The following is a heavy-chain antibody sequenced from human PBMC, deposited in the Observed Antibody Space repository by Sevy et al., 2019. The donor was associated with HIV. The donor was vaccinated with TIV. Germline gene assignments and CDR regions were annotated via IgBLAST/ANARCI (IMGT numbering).Heavy chain of an antibody. Sequence: GGSLRLSCAASGFTFDDYAMHWVRQAPGKGLEWVSGISWNSGSIGYADSVKGRFTISRDNAKNSLYLQMNSLRAEDTALYYCAKDGYSSTYYGGYYFDYWGHGTPVTVSS. CDR2: ISWNSGSI. CDR1: GFTFDDYA. J-gene: IGHJ4*01. V-gene: IGHV3-9*01. D-gene: IGHD1-26*01. CDR3: AKDGYSSTYYGGYYFDY.